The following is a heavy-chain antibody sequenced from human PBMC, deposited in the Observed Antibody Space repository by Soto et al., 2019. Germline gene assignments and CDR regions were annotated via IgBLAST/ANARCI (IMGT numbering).Heavy chain of an antibody. D-gene: IGHD1-26*01. V-gene: IGHV3-23*01. CDR1: VFSFSISA. Sequence: LSLSFAASVFSFSISAMALVRQAPGKGLQWVSAITVAGGGTYYADSVKGRFTISRDNSKNTLYLQMNSLSAEDTALYFCAKWPPSPKMGVTTHWGQGTLVTVSS. J-gene: IGHJ4*02. CDR3: AKWPPSPKMGVTTH. CDR2: ITVAGGGT.